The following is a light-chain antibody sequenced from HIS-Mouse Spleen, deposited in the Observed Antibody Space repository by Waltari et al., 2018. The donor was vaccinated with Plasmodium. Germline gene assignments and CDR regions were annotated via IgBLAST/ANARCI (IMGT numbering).Light chain of an antibody. V-gene: IGKV1-39*01. Sequence: DIQMTQSPSSLSASVGDRVTINRRASQSISSYLNWYQQKPGKAPKLLIYAASSLQSGVPSRFSGSGSGTDFTLTISSLQPEDFATYNCQQSYSTWTFGQGTKVEIK. J-gene: IGKJ1*01. CDR2: AAS. CDR1: QSISSY. CDR3: QQSYSTWT.